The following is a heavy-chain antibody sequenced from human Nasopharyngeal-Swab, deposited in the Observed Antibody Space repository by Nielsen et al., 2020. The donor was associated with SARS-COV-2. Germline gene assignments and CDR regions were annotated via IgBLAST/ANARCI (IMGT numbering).Heavy chain of an antibody. Sequence: GGSLRLSCAASGFTFNTYAINWVRQAPGKGLEWVSVISGSDYSTKYADSVKGRFTISRDNSKNTVNLQMNSLRAEDTAIYYCAKDCDSGDDSDDYYHYYGMDVWGQGTTVTVSS. CDR1: GFTFNTYA. J-gene: IGHJ6*02. CDR3: AKDCDSGDDSDDYYHYYGMDV. D-gene: IGHD5-12*01. CDR2: ISGSDYST. V-gene: IGHV3-23*01.